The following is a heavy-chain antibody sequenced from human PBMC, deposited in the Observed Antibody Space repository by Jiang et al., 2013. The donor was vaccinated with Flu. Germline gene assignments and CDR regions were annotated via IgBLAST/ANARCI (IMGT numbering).Heavy chain of an antibody. J-gene: IGHJ5*02. CDR3: ARLTRALGWFDP. V-gene: IGHV4-31*03. CDR2: IYYSGST. CDR1: GGSISSGGYY. D-gene: IGHD3-16*01. Sequence: GSGLVKPSQTLSLTCTVSGGSISSGGYYWSWIRQHPGKGLEWIGYIYYSGSTYYNPSLKSRVTISVDTSKNQFSLKLSSVTAADTAAYYCARLTRALGWFDPWGQGTLVTVSS.